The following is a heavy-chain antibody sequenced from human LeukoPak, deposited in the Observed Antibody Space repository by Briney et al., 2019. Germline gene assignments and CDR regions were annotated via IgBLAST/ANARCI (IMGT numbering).Heavy chain of an antibody. CDR1: DGSFRSSY. J-gene: IGHJ5*02. CDR3: VRDEVAAAATNWFDP. CDR2: IYTSGST. Sequence: KPSETLSLTCTVPDGSFRSSYWSWIRQPAGKGLEWIGRIYTSGSTNYNPSLKSRVTMSVDTSKNQFSLKLSSVTAADTAVYYFVRDEVAAAATNWFDPWGQGTLVTVSS. V-gene: IGHV4-4*07. D-gene: IGHD6-13*01.